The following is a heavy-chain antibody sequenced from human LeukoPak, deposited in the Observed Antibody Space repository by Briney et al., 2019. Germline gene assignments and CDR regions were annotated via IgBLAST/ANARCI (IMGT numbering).Heavy chain of an antibody. V-gene: IGHV1-69*05. Sequence: SVKVSCKASGGTFSSYAISWVRQAPEQGLEWMGGIIPIFGTANYAQKFQGRVTITTGESTSTAYMELSSLRSEDTAVYYCARGVIDRNYYYYMDVWGKGTTVTVSS. J-gene: IGHJ6*03. CDR1: GGTFSSYA. CDR2: IIPIFGTA. CDR3: ARGVIDRNYYYYMDV.